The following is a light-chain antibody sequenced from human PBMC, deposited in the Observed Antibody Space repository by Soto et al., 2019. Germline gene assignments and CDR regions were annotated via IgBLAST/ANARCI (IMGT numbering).Light chain of an antibody. J-gene: IGLJ2*01. CDR1: SSDVGGYNY. CDR3: SSYGGSNNLV. CDR2: AVS. Sequence: QSVLTQPPSASGSPGQSVTIPCTGTSSDVGGYNYVSWYQQHPGKAPKLMIYAVSRRPSGVPDRFSGSKSDNTASLTVSGLQAEDEADYYCSSYGGSNNLVFGGGTQLTVL. V-gene: IGLV2-8*01.